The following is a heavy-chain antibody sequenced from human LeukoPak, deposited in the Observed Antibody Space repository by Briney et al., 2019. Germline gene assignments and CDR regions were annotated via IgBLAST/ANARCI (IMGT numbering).Heavy chain of an antibody. Sequence: GGSLRLSFAASGFTFSNAWMNWVRQAPGKGLEWVGRIKSKTDGGTTDYAAPVKGRFTISRDDSKNTLYLQMNSLKTEDTAVYYCTTRNCSGGSCHDYWGQGTLVTVSS. J-gene: IGHJ4*02. D-gene: IGHD2-15*01. CDR1: GFTFSNAW. CDR3: TTRNCSGGSCHDY. CDR2: IKSKTDGGTT. V-gene: IGHV3-15*07.